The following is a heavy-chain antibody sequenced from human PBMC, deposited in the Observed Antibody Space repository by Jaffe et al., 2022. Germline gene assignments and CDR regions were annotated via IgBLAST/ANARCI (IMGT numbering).Heavy chain of an antibody. CDR1: GYSITSGYS. D-gene: IGHD4-17*01. CDR3: ARHPTVNPSFDL. V-gene: IGHV4-38-2*01. J-gene: IGHJ4*02. CDR2: IYHSGST. Sequence: QVQLQESGPGLVKPSETLSLTCAVSGYSITSGYSWAWIRQPPGKGLEWIGSIYHSGSTYHNPSLKSRVTMSVDTSKNQFSLRLTSVTAADTAVYYCARHPTVNPSFDLWGQGTLVTVSS.